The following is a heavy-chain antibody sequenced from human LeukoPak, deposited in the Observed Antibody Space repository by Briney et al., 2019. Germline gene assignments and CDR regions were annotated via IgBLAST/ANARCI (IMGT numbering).Heavy chain of an antibody. D-gene: IGHD1-7*01. CDR1: RGSISSGGYY. J-gene: IGHJ5*02. CDR2: IYYSGST. V-gene: IGHV4-31*03. CDR3: ASMAGTTGRWFDP. Sequence: SQTLSLTCTVSRGSISSGGYYWSWIRQHPGKGLEWIGYIYYSGSTYYNPSLKSRVTISVDTSKNQFSLKLSSVTAADTAVYYCASMAGTTGRWFDPWGQGTLVTVSS.